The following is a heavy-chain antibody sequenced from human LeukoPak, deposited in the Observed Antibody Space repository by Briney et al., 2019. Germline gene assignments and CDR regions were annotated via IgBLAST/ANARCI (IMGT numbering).Heavy chain of an antibody. CDR2: ISAYNGNT. D-gene: IGHD3-10*01. V-gene: IGHV1-18*01. Sequence: ASVKVSCKASGYTFTSYGSSWVRQAPGQGLEWIGWISAYNGNTNYAQKLQGRVTMTTDTSTSTAYMELRSLRSDDTAVYYCARVHYGSGSYYNGDAFDIWGQGTMVTVSS. J-gene: IGHJ3*02. CDR1: GYTFTSYG. CDR3: ARVHYGSGSYYNGDAFDI.